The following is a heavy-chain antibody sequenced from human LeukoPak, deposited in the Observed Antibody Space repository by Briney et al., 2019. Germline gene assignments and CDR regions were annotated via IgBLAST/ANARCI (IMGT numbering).Heavy chain of an antibody. J-gene: IGHJ6*03. Sequence: ASVKVSCKASGYTFTSYYMHWVRQAPGQGLEWMGIINPSGGSTSYAQKFQGRVTMTRDMSTSTVYMELSSLRSEDTAVYYCARDGDLLHYYYYMDVWGKGTTVTISS. D-gene: IGHD3/OR15-3a*01. CDR1: GYTFTSYY. V-gene: IGHV1-46*01. CDR2: INPSGGST. CDR3: ARDGDLLHYYYYMDV.